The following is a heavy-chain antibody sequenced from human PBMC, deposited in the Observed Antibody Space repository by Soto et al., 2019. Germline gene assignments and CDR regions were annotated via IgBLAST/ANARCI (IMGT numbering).Heavy chain of an antibody. CDR2: IIPIFGTA. CDR1: GGTFSSYA. D-gene: IGHD6-19*01. J-gene: IGHJ4*02. Sequence: PAKVSCKASGGTFSSYAISWVRQAPGQGLEWMVGIIPIFGTANYAQKFQSRVTISRDNSRNTVYLQMNSLTAEDTAVYYCARDVIAVAGSADDWGQGTLVTVSS. V-gene: IGHV1-69*05. CDR3: ARDVIAVAGSADD.